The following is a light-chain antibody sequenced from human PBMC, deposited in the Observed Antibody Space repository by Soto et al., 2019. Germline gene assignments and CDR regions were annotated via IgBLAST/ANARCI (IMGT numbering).Light chain of an antibody. Sequence: QSALTQPASVSGSPGQSITISCTGTSSDVGGYNYVSWYQQHPGKAPKLMIYEVSNRPSGVSNRFSGSKSGNTAALTISGLHAEDEADYYCSSYTSSSTPDVFGPGTKLTVL. CDR3: SSYTSSSTPDV. CDR1: SSDVGGYNY. V-gene: IGLV2-14*01. J-gene: IGLJ1*01. CDR2: EVS.